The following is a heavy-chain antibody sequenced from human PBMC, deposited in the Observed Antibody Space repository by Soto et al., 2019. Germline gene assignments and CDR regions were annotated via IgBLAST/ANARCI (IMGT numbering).Heavy chain of an antibody. Sequence: GGSLRLSCAASGFTFNSYSMNWVRQAPGKGLEWVSYISSSSTTKYYTDSVKGRFTISRDNAKNSLYLQMNSLRDDDTAVYYCVGSNVVSAWGQGTLVTVSS. V-gene: IGHV3-48*02. CDR1: GFTFNSYS. D-gene: IGHD2-2*01. J-gene: IGHJ5*02. CDR2: ISSSSTTK. CDR3: VGSNVVSA.